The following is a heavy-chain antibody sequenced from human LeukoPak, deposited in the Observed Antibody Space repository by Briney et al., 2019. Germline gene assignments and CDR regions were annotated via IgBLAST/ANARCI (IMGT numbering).Heavy chain of an antibody. CDR3: ARSPGDYYYCYYMDV. Sequence: SETLSLTCTVSGGSISSYHWSWIRQPPGKGLEWIGYIYYSGSTNYNPSLKSRVTISVDTSKNQFSLKLSSVTAADTAVYYCARSPGDYYYCYYMDVWGKGTTVTVSS. CDR2: IYYSGST. J-gene: IGHJ6*03. D-gene: IGHD1-26*01. V-gene: IGHV4-59*01. CDR1: GGSISSYH.